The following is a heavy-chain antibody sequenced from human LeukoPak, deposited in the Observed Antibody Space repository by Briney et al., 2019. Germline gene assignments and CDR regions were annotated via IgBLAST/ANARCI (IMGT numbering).Heavy chain of an antibody. V-gene: IGHV3-23*01. CDR1: GFTFSSYA. J-gene: IGHJ6*02. CDR3: ARVGVVGAAAGSTYFYYDMDV. Sequence: GGSLRLSCAASGFTFSSYAMSWVRQAPGKGLEWVSAISGSGGSTYYADSVKGRFTISRDNSKNTLYLQMNSLRAEDTAVYYCARVGVVGAAAGSTYFYYDMDVWGQGTTVTVSS. CDR2: ISGSGGST. D-gene: IGHD6-13*01.